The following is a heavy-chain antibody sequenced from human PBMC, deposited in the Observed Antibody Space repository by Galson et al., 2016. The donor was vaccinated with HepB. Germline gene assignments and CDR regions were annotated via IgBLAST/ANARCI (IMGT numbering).Heavy chain of an antibody. Sequence: ETLSLTCTVSGGSISSYYWSRIRQPPGKGLEWVANIKPDGSEKYYVDSVEGRFTISRDNAKNSLYLQMNSLRAEDTALYYCTRDGTLRPLGYWGQGTLVTVSS. CDR1: GGSISSYY. CDR2: IKPDGSEK. CDR3: TRDGTLRPLGY. V-gene: IGHV3-7*03. D-gene: IGHD3-22*01. J-gene: IGHJ4*02.